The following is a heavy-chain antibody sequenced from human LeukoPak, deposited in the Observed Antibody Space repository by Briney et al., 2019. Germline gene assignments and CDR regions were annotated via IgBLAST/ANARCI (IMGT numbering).Heavy chain of an antibody. V-gene: IGHV4-59*11. CDR3: ASNSYDFWSGYPPQGNWFDP. CDR1: GGSISSHY. D-gene: IGHD3-3*01. Sequence: SETLSLTCTVSGGSISSHYWSWIRQPPGKGRGWIGYIYYSGSTDYNPSLKSRVIISVDTSKDQFSLKLSSVPAADTAVYYCASNSYDFWSGYPPQGNWFDPWGQGTLVTVSS. CDR2: IYYSGST. J-gene: IGHJ5*02.